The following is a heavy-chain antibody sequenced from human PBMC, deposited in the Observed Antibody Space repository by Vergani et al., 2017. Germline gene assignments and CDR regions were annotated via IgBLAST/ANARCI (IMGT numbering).Heavy chain of an antibody. V-gene: IGHV3-30*18. Sequence: QVQLVESGGGVVQPGRSLRLSCAASGFTFSSYGMHWVRQAPGKGLEWVAVISYDGSNKYYADSVKGRFTIARDNSKNTLYLQMNSLRAEDTAVYYCAKGRLWIDYWGQGTLVTVSS. D-gene: IGHD2-21*01. CDR1: GFTFSSYG. CDR3: AKGRLWIDY. J-gene: IGHJ4*02. CDR2: ISYDGSNK.